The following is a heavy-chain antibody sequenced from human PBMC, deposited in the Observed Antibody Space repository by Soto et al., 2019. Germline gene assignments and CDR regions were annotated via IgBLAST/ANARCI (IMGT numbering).Heavy chain of an antibody. CDR2: IIPIFGTA. CDR1: GSTFSSYA. D-gene: IGHD3-22*01. J-gene: IGHJ6*02. Sequence: QVQLVQSGAEVKKPGSSVKVSCKASGSTFSSYAISWVRQAPGQGLEWMGGIIPIFGTANYAQKFQGRVTITADESTSTAYMELSSLRSEDTAVYYCARGGDSALNRGMDVWGQGTTVTVSS. CDR3: ARGGDSALNRGMDV. V-gene: IGHV1-69*01.